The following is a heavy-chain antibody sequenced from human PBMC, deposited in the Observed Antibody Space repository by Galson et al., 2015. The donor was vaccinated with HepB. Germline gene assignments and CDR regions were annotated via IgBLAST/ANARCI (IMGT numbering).Heavy chain of an antibody. CDR1: GGSISSSSYY. D-gene: IGHD3-10*01. CDR2: IYYSGST. Sequence: TLSLTCTVSGGSISSSSYYWGWIRQPPGKGLEWIGSIYYSGSTYYNPSLKSRVTISVDTSKNQFSLKLSSVTAADTAVYYCARDTVVYYYGSGSYYAPAYGMDVWGQGTTVTVSS. V-gene: IGHV4-39*07. J-gene: IGHJ6*02. CDR3: ARDTVVYYYGSGSYYAPAYGMDV.